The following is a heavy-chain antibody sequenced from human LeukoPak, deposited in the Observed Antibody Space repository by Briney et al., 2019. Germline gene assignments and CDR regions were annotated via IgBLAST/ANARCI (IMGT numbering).Heavy chain of an antibody. CDR3: ARVRGSGWDTDWYFDL. V-gene: IGHV4-34*01. CDR2: INHSGST. Sequence: SETLSLTCAVYGGSFSGYYWSWIRQPPGKGLEWIGEINHSGSTNYNPSLKSRVTISVDTSKNQFSLKLSSVTAADTAVYYCARVRGSGWDTDWYFDLWGRGTLVTVSS. D-gene: IGHD6-19*01. J-gene: IGHJ2*01. CDR1: GGSFSGYY.